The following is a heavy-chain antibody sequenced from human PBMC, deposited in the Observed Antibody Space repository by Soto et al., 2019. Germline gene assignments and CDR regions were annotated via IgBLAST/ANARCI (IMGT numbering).Heavy chain of an antibody. CDR1: GFTFSSYA. Sequence: GGSLRLSCAASGFTFSSYAMSWVRQAPWKGLEWVSAISGSGGSTYYADSVKGRFTISRDNSKNTLYLQMNSLRAEDTAVYYCAKVRHFDWLIYYYYGMDVWGQGTTVTVSS. CDR3: AKVRHFDWLIYYYYGMDV. V-gene: IGHV3-23*01. J-gene: IGHJ6*02. CDR2: ISGSGGST. D-gene: IGHD3-9*01.